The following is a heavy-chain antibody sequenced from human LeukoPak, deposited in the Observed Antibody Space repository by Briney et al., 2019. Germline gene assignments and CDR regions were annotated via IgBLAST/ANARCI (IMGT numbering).Heavy chain of an antibody. J-gene: IGHJ4*02. CDR1: GFTFSTYA. V-gene: IGHV3-64D*09. CDR2: ISANAGGT. CDR3: VKAVSGSYYTGTPFDY. Sequence: GGALRLSCSASGFTFSTYALHWVRQAPGKGLEYVSTISANAGGTYYADSVKGRFIISRDNSESTLYLQMTSLRAEDTAVCYCVKAVSGSYYTGTPFDYWGQGTLVTVSS. D-gene: IGHD1-26*01.